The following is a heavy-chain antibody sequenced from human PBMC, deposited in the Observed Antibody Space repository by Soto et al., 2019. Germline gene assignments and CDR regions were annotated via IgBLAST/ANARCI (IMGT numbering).Heavy chain of an antibody. Sequence: GGSLRLSCAASGFTFSSYAMSWVRQAPGKGLEWVSAISGSGGSTYYADSVKGRFTISRDNSKNTLYLQMNSLRAEDTAVYYCAKAAERTALMVYAIRSFYYFDYWGQGTLVTVSS. CDR2: ISGSGGST. D-gene: IGHD2-8*01. V-gene: IGHV3-23*01. J-gene: IGHJ4*02. CDR1: GFTFSSYA. CDR3: AKAAERTALMVYAIRSFYYFDY.